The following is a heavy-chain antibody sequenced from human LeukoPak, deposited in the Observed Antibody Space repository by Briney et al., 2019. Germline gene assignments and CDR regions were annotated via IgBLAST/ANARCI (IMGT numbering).Heavy chain of an antibody. Sequence: SETLSLTCTVSGGSISSYYWSWIRQPPGKGLEWTGYIYYSGSTNYNPSLKSRVTISVDTSKNQFSLKLSSVTAADTAVYYCARLDMVRGVIHDYWGQGTLVTVSS. CDR2: IYYSGST. CDR3: ARLDMVRGVIHDY. CDR1: GGSISSYY. V-gene: IGHV4-59*08. D-gene: IGHD3-10*01. J-gene: IGHJ4*02.